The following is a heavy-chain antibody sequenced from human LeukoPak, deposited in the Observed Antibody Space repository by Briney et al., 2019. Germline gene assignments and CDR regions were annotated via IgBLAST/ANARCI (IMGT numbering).Heavy chain of an antibody. J-gene: IGHJ6*02. D-gene: IGHD2-15*01. V-gene: IGHV3-48*02. Sequence: GGSLRLSCAASGFTFSSYSMNWVRQAPGKGLEWVSYISSSNSLIYYAASVKGRFTISRDNAKNSLYLQMNSLRDEDTAMYYCARDQGYCSGGSCYYYYGMDVWGQGTTVTVSS. CDR1: GFTFSSYS. CDR2: ISSSNSLI. CDR3: ARDQGYCSGGSCYYYYGMDV.